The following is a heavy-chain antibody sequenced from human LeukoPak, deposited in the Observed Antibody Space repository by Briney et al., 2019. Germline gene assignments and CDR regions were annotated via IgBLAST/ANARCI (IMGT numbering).Heavy chain of an antibody. Sequence: ASVNVSCKASGYTFTGYYMHWVRQAPGQGLEWMGWINPNSGGTNYAQKFQGRVTMTRDTSISTAHMELSRLRSDDTAVYYCARGLVGATDFDYWGQGTLVTVSS. CDR2: INPNSGGT. J-gene: IGHJ4*02. CDR1: GYTFTGYY. CDR3: ARGLVGATDFDY. V-gene: IGHV1-2*02. D-gene: IGHD1-26*01.